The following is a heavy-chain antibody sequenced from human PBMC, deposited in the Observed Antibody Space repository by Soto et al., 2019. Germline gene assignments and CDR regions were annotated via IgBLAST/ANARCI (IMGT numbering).Heavy chain of an antibody. CDR2: IYSGGYT. D-gene: IGHD3-10*01. J-gene: IGHJ4*02. V-gene: IGHV3-53*01. CDR1: GFTVSNNY. CDR3: ATRGGGGGY. Sequence: EVQLVESGGGLIQPGGSLRLSCAVSGFTVSNNYMSWVRQAPGKGLEGVSVIYSGGYTAYGDSVKGRFTISRDNSKNTLFLQKNGRRTDDAAVFYWATRGGGGGYWGQGTLVTVSS.